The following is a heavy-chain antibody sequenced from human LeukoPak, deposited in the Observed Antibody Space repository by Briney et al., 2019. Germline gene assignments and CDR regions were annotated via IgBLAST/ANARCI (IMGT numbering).Heavy chain of an antibody. J-gene: IGHJ5*02. D-gene: IGHD4-17*01. CDR3: ARGGPPVTRGGWFDP. CDR2: IYYSGST. V-gene: IGHV4-59*01. Sequence: SETLSLTCTVSGGSISSYYWSWIRQPPGKGLEWIGYIYYSGSTNYNPSLKSRVTISVDTSKNQFSLKLSSVTAADTAVYYCARGGPPVTRGGWFDPWGQGTLVTVSP. CDR1: GGSISSYY.